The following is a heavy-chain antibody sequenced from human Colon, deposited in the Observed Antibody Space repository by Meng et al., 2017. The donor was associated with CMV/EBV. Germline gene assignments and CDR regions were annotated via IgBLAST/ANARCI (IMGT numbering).Heavy chain of an antibody. V-gene: IGHV3-53*01. CDR2: LSTDGNT. Sequence: GGSLRLSCEASGFTVDSQYMNWVRQAPGRGLEWVSTLSTDGNTYYADSVKGRFAISRDISKNTLSLQMDSLRVDDTAMYYCADIFYFGVWGHGTTVTVSS. CDR1: GFTVDSQY. CDR3: ADIFYFGV. D-gene: IGHD2/OR15-2a*01. J-gene: IGHJ6*02.